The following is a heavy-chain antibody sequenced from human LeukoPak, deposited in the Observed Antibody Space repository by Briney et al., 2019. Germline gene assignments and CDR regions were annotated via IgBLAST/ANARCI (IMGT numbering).Heavy chain of an antibody. J-gene: IGHJ6*03. Sequence: GGSLRLSCAASGFTFDDYGMSWVRQAPGKGLEWVSGINWNGGSTGYADSVKGRFTISRDNAQNSLYLQMNSLRVEDTAIYYCARDPYNGAYSEGYYYYYMTSGAKGPRSPSP. V-gene: IGHV3-20*04. CDR3: ARDPYNGAYSEGYYYYYMTS. CDR2: INWNGGST. D-gene: IGHD1-1*01. CDR1: GFTFDDYG.